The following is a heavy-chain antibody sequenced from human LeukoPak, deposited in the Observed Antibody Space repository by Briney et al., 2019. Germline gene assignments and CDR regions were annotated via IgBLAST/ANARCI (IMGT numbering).Heavy chain of an antibody. CDR3: AREPRWAGDLGGFDS. CDR2: IYHSGST. J-gene: IGHJ4*02. D-gene: IGHD3-16*01. Sequence: PSETLSLTCTVSGYSISSGYYWGWTRQPPGKGLEWIGSIYHSGSTYYNPSLKSRVTISVDTSKNQFSLKLSSVTAADTAVYYCAREPRWAGDLGGFDSWGQGPLVTVSS. V-gene: IGHV4-38-2*02. CDR1: GYSISSGYY.